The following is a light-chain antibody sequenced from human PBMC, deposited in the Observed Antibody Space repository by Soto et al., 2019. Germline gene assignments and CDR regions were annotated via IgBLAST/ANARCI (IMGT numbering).Light chain of an antibody. Sequence: QSALTQPASVSGSPGQSITISCTGTSSDLNGYNYVSWYQYHPAKAPKLMSYDVSNRPSGISNRFSGSKSGNTASLTISGLQAEDVADYYCSSFTISRNTVIFGGGTKLTVL. CDR2: DVS. J-gene: IGLJ2*01. CDR3: SSFTISRNTVI. V-gene: IGLV2-14*01. CDR1: SSDLNGYNY.